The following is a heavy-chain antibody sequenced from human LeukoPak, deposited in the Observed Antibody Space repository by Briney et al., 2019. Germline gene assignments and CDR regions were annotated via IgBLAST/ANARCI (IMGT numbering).Heavy chain of an antibody. V-gene: IGHV1-69*13. CDR3: ARARTGDQAAFDI. CDR1: GGTLSSYA. D-gene: IGHD7-27*01. CDR2: IIPIFGTA. J-gene: IGHJ3*02. Sequence: SVKVSCKASGGTLSSYAISWVRQAPGQGLEWMGGIIPIFGTANYAQKFQGRVTITADESTSTAYMELSSLRSEDTAVYYCARARTGDQAAFDIWGQGTMVTVSS.